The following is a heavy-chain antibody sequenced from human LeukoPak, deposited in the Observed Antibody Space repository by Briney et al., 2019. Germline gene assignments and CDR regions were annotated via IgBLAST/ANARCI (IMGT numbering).Heavy chain of an antibody. CDR1: GDSMNSHY. J-gene: IGHJ6*02. V-gene: IGHV4-59*11. CDR2: STYIGST. CDR3: ARLSRVAAAGSYSYYSLDV. D-gene: IGHD6-13*01. Sequence: PLETLSLTCTASGDSMNSHYWHWIRQLPGQGLEWIGGSTYIGSTNNNPSLESRVTISVDTSNNQFSLKLSSATAADTAVYYCARLSRVAAAGSYSYYSLDVWGQGTTVTVSS.